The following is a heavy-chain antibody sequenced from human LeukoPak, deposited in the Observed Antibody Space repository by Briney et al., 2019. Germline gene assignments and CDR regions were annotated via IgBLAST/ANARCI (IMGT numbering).Heavy chain of an antibody. CDR2: IYGSGST. D-gene: IGHD6-13*01. V-gene: IGHV4-4*07. Sequence: SETLSLTCTVSGGSISSYYWSYIRQPAGKGLEWIGRIYGSGSTNHNPSLKSRVTMSVVTSKNQFSLKLSSVTAADTAVYFCAREAAPGGFDYWGQGTLVTVSS. CDR3: AREAAPGGFDY. J-gene: IGHJ4*02. CDR1: GGSISSYY.